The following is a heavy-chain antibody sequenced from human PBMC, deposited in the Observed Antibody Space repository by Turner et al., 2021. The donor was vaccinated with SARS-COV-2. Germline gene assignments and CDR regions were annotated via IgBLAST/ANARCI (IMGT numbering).Heavy chain of an antibody. V-gene: IGHV4-34*01. CDR2: ISHSGST. J-gene: IGHJ6*02. CDR3: ARVNYGGVTVRDYYSYYGMDV. CDR1: GGSFSGYY. D-gene: IGHD2-21*02. Sequence: QVQLQQWGAGLLKPSETLSLTCAAYGGSFSGYYWSWIRQSPGKGLEWIGEISHSGSTTYNPSHKSRVTLSVDRSKIQFSLRLSSVTAADTAVYYCARVNYGGVTVRDYYSYYGMDVWGQGTTVTVS.